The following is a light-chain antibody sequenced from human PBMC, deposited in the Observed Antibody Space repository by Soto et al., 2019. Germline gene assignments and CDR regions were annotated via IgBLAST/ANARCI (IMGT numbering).Light chain of an antibody. CDR3: TSYTSSSTLG. V-gene: IGLV2-14*01. CDR1: SSDVGDYNY. Sequence: QSALTQPASVPGSPGQSITISCTGTSSDVGDYNYVSWYQQHPGKAPKLLIYAVNNRPSGVSNRFSGSKSGNTASLTISGLQAEDEADYYCTSYTSSSTLGFGGGTKVTVL. J-gene: IGLJ3*02. CDR2: AVN.